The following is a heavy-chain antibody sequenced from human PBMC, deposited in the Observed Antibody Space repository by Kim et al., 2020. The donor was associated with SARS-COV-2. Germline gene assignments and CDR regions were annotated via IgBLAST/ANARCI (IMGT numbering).Heavy chain of an antibody. CDR3: ARDLAAQYYDFWSGYED. Sequence: SETLSLTCTVSGGSISSYYWSWIRQPAGKGLEWIGRIYTSGSTNYNPSLKSRVTMSVDTSKNQFSLKLSSVTAADTAVYYCARDLAAQYYDFWSGYEDWGQGTLVTVSS. V-gene: IGHV4-4*07. CDR2: IYTSGST. D-gene: IGHD3-3*01. J-gene: IGHJ4*02. CDR1: GGSISSYY.